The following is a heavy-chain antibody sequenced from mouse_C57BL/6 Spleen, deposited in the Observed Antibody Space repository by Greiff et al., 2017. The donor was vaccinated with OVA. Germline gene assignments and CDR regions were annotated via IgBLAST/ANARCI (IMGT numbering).Heavy chain of an antibody. CDR2: ISSGSSTI. D-gene: IGHD1-1*01. CDR3: ARVYYYGKDAMDY. J-gene: IGHJ4*01. V-gene: IGHV5-17*01. CDR1: GFTFSDYG. Sequence: EVQLVESGGGLVKPGGSLKLSCAASGFTFSDYGMHWVRQAPEKGLEWVAYISSGSSTIYYADTVKGRFTISRDTAKNTLFLQMTSLRSEDTAMYYCARVYYYGKDAMDYWGQGTSVTVSS.